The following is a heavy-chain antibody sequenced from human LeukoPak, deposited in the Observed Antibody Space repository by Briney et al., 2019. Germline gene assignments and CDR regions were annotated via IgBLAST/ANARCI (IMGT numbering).Heavy chain of an antibody. CDR1: GYTFTIYA. J-gene: IGHJ6*02. CDR2: INAGNGNT. CDR3: ASPSGPIFAEYYYYGMDV. D-gene: IGHD3-3*01. V-gene: IGHV1-3*01. Sequence: GASVNVSCKASGYTFTIYAMHWVRQAPGQRLEWMGWINAGNGNTKYSQKFQGRVTITRDTSASTAYMELSSLRSEDTAVYYCASPSGPIFAEYYYYGMDVWGQGTTVTVSS.